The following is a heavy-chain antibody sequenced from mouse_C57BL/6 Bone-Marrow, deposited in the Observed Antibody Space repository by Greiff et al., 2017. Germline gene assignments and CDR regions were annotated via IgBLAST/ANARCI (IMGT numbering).Heavy chain of an antibody. J-gene: IGHJ2*01. CDR3: ATRSYFDY. CDR1: GYTFTSYW. Sequence: QVQLQQSGAELAKPGASVKLSCTASGYTFTSYWMHWVKQRPGQGLEWIGYINPSSGYTKYNQKFKAKATLTADKSSSTAYMQLSSLTYEDSAVYYCATRSYFDYWGQGTTLTVSS. CDR2: INPSSGYT. V-gene: IGHV1-7*01.